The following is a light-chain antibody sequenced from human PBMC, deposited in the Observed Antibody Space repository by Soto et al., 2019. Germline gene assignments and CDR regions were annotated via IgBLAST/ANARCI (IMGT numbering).Light chain of an antibody. CDR3: SSYTSSSTLA. J-gene: IGLJ3*02. Sequence: QSALTQPASVSGSPGQSITISCTGTSSDFGGYNYVSWYQQHPGKAPKLMIYEVSNRPSGVSNRFSGSKSGNTASLTISGLQAEDEADYYCSSYTSSSTLAFGGGTKVTVL. CDR1: SSDFGGYNY. V-gene: IGLV2-14*01. CDR2: EVS.